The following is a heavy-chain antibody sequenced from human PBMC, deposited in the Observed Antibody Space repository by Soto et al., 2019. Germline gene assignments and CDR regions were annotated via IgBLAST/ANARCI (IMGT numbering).Heavy chain of an antibody. D-gene: IGHD4-17*01. CDR2: IYSGGTI. J-gene: IGHJ4*02. V-gene: IGHV3-53*01. Sequence: GESLKISCVVSGFTVNSDYMNWVRQAPGKGLEWVSVIYSGGTIYYADSVKGRFIISMDNSKNTLFLQMNNLRVEDTAVYYCARDYGDYGNTFAYWGPGTLVTVSS. CDR3: ARDYGDYGNTFAY. CDR1: GFTVNSDY.